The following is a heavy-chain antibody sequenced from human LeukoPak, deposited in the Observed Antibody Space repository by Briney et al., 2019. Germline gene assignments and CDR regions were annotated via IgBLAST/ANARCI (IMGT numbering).Heavy chain of an antibody. CDR1: GGSISSRTYY. CDR2: IYYSVST. V-gene: IGHV4-39*07. CDR3: AGGLSVHKYYFDY. Sequence: PSETLSLTCTVSGGSISSRTYYWGWIRQPPGKGLEWIGNIYYSVSTYYNPSLKSRVTISVDTSKNQFSLKLSSVTAADTAVYYCAGGLSVHKYYFDYWGQGTLVTVSS. J-gene: IGHJ4*02.